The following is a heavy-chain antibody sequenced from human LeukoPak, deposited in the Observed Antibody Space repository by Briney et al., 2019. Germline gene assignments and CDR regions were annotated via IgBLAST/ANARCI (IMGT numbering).Heavy chain of an antibody. CDR2: IRSKAYGGTT. Sequence: PGGSLRLSCTASGFTFGDYAMSWVRQAPGKGLEWVGFIRSKAYGGTTEYAASVKGRFTISRDDSKSIAYLQMNSLKTEDTAVYYCSRGRKSGSYTLFDYWGQGTLVTVSS. D-gene: IGHD1-26*01. V-gene: IGHV3-49*04. CDR3: SRGRKSGSYTLFDY. J-gene: IGHJ4*02. CDR1: GFTFGDYA.